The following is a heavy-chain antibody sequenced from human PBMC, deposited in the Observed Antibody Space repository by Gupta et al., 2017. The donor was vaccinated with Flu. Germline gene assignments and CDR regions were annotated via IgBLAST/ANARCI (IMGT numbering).Heavy chain of an antibody. CDR1: GFSFYDYA. Sequence: EVQLVESGGGLVQPGRSLRLSCAASGFSFYDYAMHWVRQAPGKGLEWVAGISWNSGPIGYADSVKGRFTISRDNVKNSLYLQMNSLRAEDTALYYCARHMVYGRLSGMDVWGQGTTVTVSS. CDR2: ISWNSGPI. D-gene: IGHD5/OR15-5a*01. CDR3: ARHMVYGRLSGMDV. J-gene: IGHJ6*02. V-gene: IGHV3-9*01.